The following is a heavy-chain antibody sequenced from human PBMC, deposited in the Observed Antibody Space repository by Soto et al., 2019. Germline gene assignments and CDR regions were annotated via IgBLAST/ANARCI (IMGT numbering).Heavy chain of an antibody. CDR1: GFTFSSYW. Sequence: PGGSLRLSCAASGFTFSSYWMHWVRQAPGKGLVWVSRINSDGSSTSYADSVKGRFTISRDNAKNTLYLQMNSLRAEDTAVYYCARETGTTRGYYYYYYMDVWGKGTTVTVSS. D-gene: IGHD1-7*01. J-gene: IGHJ6*03. V-gene: IGHV3-74*01. CDR3: ARETGTTRGYYYYYYMDV. CDR2: INSDGSST.